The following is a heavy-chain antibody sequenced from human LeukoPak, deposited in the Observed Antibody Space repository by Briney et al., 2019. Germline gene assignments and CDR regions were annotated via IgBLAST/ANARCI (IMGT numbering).Heavy chain of an antibody. CDR3: ARVRYSSSWYYYYYGMDV. D-gene: IGHD6-13*01. V-gene: IGHV3-7*01. Sequence: GGSLRLSCAASGFTFSSYAMSWVRQAPGKGLEWVANIKQDGSEKYYVDSVKGRFTISRDNAKNSLYLQMNSLRAEDTAVYYCARVRYSSSWYYYYYGMDVWGQGTTVTVSS. CDR2: IKQDGSEK. J-gene: IGHJ6*02. CDR1: GFTFSSYA.